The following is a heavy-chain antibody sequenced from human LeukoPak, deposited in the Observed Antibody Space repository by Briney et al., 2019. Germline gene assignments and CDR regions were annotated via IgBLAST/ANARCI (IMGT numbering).Heavy chain of an antibody. CDR1: GFTFSSYS. V-gene: IGHV3-21*01. J-gene: IGHJ4*02. CDR3: ASMGSGYCSSTSCARPY. Sequence: PGGSLRLSCAASGFTFSSYSMNWVRQAPGKGLEWVSSISSSSSYIYYADSVKGRFTISRDNAKNSLYLQMNSLRAEDTAVYYCASMGSGYCSSTSCARPYWGQGTLVTVSS. CDR2: ISSSSSYI. D-gene: IGHD2-2*01.